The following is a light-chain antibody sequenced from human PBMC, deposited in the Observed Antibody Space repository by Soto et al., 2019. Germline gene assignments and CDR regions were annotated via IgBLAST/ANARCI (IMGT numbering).Light chain of an antibody. CDR2: HAS. CDR3: QQYNSYRT. CDR1: QNIGRW. J-gene: IGKJ1*01. V-gene: IGKV1-5*01. Sequence: DIQMTQSPSTLSASIGDRVTISCRASQNIGRWLAWYQQKPGTAPNLLIYHASNLRGGVPSRFSGGGSGTEFTLTISSLQPDDFATYYCQQYNSYRTFGQGTKVDIK.